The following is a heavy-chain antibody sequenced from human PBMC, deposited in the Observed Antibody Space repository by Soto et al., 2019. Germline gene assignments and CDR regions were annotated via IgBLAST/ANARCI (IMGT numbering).Heavy chain of an antibody. CDR2: INPSGGST. J-gene: IGHJ6*02. D-gene: IGHD2-15*01. Sequence: GASVKVSCKASGYTFTSYYMHWVRQAPGQGLEWMGIINPSGGSTSYAQKFQGRVTMTRDTSTSTVYMELSSLRSDDTAVYYCARDVGYCSGGSCMMGYYYYGMDVWGQGTTVNVSS. CDR3: ARDVGYCSGGSCMMGYYYYGMDV. CDR1: GYTFTSYY. V-gene: IGHV1-46*01.